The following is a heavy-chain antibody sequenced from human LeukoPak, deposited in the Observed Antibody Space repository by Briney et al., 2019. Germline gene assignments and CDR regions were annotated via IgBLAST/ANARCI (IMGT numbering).Heavy chain of an antibody. J-gene: IGHJ4*02. CDR2: ISGSGGNT. CDR1: GFTFSSYA. V-gene: IGHV3-23*01. CDR3: TKTAGFRKFDY. Sequence: PGGSLRLSCAASGFTFSSYAMSWVRQAPGKGLEWVSLISGSGGNTYYADSVKGRFTVSRDNSKNTPYLQMNSLRAEDTAVYYCTKTAGFRKFDYWGQGTLVTVSS.